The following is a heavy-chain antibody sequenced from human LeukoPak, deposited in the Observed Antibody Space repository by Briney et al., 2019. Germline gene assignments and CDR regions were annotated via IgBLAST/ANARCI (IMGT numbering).Heavy chain of an antibody. V-gene: IGHV4-39*07. CDR3: ARGAQYYYDSSGYYPEYFQH. D-gene: IGHD3-22*01. CDR1: GGSPSSSSYY. CDR2: IYYSGST. J-gene: IGHJ1*01. Sequence: SETLSLTCTVSGGSPSSSSYYRGSVRQPPGNGLEWGGSIYYSGSTNYNPSLKSRVTISVDTSKNQFSLKLSSVTAADTAVYYCARGAQYYYDSSGYYPEYFQHWGQGTLVTVSS.